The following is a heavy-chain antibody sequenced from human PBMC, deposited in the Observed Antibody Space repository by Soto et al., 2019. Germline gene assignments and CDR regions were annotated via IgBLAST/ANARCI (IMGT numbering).Heavy chain of an antibody. CDR3: ARDCTGGDCYSWGAVFQH. D-gene: IGHD2-21*02. CDR2: IKQDGSEK. Sequence: EVQLVESGGGLVQPGGSLRLSCAGSGFPFSSYWMSWVRQAPGKGLEWVATIKQDGSEKFYVDSVKGRFTISRDNAKNSVLLQMKSLRAEDTAVYFCARDCTGGDCYSWGAVFQHWGQGTLVTVSS. V-gene: IGHV3-7*03. CDR1: GFPFSSYW. J-gene: IGHJ1*01.